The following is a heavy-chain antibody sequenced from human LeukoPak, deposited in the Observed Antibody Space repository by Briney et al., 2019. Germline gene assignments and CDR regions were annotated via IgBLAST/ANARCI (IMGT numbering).Heavy chain of an antibody. CDR3: AKSIAARPSPPHY. J-gene: IGHJ4*02. Sequence: PGGSLRLSCAASGFTFSSYAMSWVRQAPGKGLEWVSAIIGSGGSTYYADSVKGRFTISRDNSKNTLYLQMNSLRAEDTAVYYCAKSIAARPSPPHYWGQGTLVTVSS. D-gene: IGHD6-6*01. V-gene: IGHV3-23*01. CDR2: IIGSGGST. CDR1: GFTFSSYA.